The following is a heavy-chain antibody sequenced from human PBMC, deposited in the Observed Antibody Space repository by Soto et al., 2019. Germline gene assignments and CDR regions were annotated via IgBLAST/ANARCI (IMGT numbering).Heavy chain of an antibody. CDR2: IIPMFGTA. Sequence: QVQLVQSGAEVKKPESSVKVSCKAPGGTFSTYAISWVRQAPGQGLEWMGGIIPMFGTANYAQRFKDRVTITADKTTNTVYMELSSLRSEDTAVYFCASGIQLWLRRINNGYSGWGQGTLVTVSS. CDR3: ASGIQLWLRRINNGYSG. D-gene: IGHD5-18*01. V-gene: IGHV1-69*14. CDR1: GGTFSTYA. J-gene: IGHJ4*02.